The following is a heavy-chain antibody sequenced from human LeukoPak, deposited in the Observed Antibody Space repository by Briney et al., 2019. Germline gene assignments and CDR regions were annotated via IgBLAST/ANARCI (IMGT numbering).Heavy chain of an antibody. CDR2: TYYRSKWYN. J-gene: IGHJ5*02. CDR3: ARMPGGYCSSTSCYERSDWFDP. Sequence: PSQTLSLTCAISGDSVSSNIAAWNWIRQSPSRGLEWLGRTYYRSKWYNDYAVSVKSRITINPDTSKNQFSLQLNSVTPEDTAVYYCARMPGGYCSSTSCYERSDWFDPWGQGTLVTVSS. CDR1: GDSVSSNIAA. D-gene: IGHD2-2*01. V-gene: IGHV6-1*01.